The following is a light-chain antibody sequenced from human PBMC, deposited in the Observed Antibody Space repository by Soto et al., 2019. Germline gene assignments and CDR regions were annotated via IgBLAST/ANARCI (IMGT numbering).Light chain of an antibody. Sequence: QSVLTQPASGSGSPGQPITISCTGTSSDVGGYNYVSWYQQHPGKAPKLMIYDVSNRPSGVSNRFSGSKSGNTASLTISGLQAEDEADYYCSSYTSSSTFYVFGTGTKVTVL. V-gene: IGLV2-14*01. CDR3: SSYTSSSTFYV. J-gene: IGLJ1*01. CDR2: DVS. CDR1: SSDVGGYNY.